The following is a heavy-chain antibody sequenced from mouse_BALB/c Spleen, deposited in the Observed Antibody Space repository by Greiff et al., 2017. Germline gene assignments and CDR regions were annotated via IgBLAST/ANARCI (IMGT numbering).Heavy chain of an antibody. CDR3: ARSTMITTEAMDY. V-gene: IGHV1-31*01. J-gene: IGHJ4*01. D-gene: IGHD2-4*01. CDR2: INPYNGAT. Sequence: VQLKQSGPELVKPGASVKISCKASGYSFTGYYMHWVKQSHVKSLEWIGRINPYNGATSYNQNFKDKASLTVDKSSSTAYMELHSLTSEDSAVYYCARSTMITTEAMDYWGQGTSVTVSS. CDR1: GYSFTGYY.